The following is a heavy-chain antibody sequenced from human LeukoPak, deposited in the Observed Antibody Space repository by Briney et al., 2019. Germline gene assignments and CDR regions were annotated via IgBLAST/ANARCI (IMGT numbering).Heavy chain of an antibody. CDR3: AVHLPGDYLDR. Sequence: GASVKVSCEASGYAFNIYDINWVRQATGQGLERMGWMNPDSGNTGFAQKFQGRVTMTRNTSITTAYMELSSLRFEDTAVYYCAVHLPGDYLDRWGQGTLVTVSS. CDR1: GYAFNIYD. CDR2: MNPDSGNT. V-gene: IGHV1-8*01. J-gene: IGHJ4*02.